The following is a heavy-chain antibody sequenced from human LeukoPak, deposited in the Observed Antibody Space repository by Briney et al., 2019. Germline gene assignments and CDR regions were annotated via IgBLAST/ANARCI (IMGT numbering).Heavy chain of an antibody. J-gene: IGHJ5*02. D-gene: IGHD3-22*01. CDR2: INHSGST. V-gene: IGHV4-30-4*01. CDR3: ARDNPVRVSSGSTNWFDP. CDR1: GGSISSGDYY. Sequence: SQTLSLTCTVSGGSISSGDYYWSWIRQPPGQGLEWIGEINHSGSTNYNPSLKSRVTISVDTSKNQFSLKLSSVTAADTAVYYCARDNPVRVSSGSTNWFDPWGQGTLVTVSS.